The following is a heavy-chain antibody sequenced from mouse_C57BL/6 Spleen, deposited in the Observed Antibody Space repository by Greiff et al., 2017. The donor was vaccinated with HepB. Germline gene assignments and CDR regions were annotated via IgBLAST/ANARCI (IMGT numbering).Heavy chain of an antibody. J-gene: IGHJ2*01. CDR2: IDPSDSET. Sequence: QVQLQQPGAELVRPGSSVKLSCKASGYTFTSYWMHWVKQRPIHGLEWIGNIDPSDSETHYNQKFKDKATLTVDKSSSTAYMQLSSLTSEDSAVYYCARGGIYDGYFYFDYWGQGTTLTVSS. CDR1: GYTFTSYW. CDR3: ARGGIYDGYFYFDY. D-gene: IGHD2-3*01. V-gene: IGHV1-52*01.